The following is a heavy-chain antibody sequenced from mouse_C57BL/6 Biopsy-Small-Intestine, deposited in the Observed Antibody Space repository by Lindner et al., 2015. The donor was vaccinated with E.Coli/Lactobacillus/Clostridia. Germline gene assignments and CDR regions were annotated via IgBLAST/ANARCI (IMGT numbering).Heavy chain of an antibody. J-gene: IGHJ2*01. CDR3: ATRQLRFYFDY. CDR2: IYPRSGNT. D-gene: IGHD3-2*02. V-gene: IGHV1-81*01. CDR1: GYTFTSYG. Sequence: QLQESGAELARPGASVKLSCKASGYTFTSYGISWVKQRTGQGLEWIGEIYPRSGNTYYNEKFKGKATLTADKSSSTAYMELRSLTSEDSAVYFCATRQLRFYFDYWGQGTTLTVSS.